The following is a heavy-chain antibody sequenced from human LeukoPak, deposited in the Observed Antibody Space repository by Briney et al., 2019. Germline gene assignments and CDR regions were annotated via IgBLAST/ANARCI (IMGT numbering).Heavy chain of an antibody. CDR1: GYSFTSYC. V-gene: IGHV5-51*01. CDR2: IYPGDSGP. CDR3: GMGGDRVPLQDDVFDV. J-gene: IGHJ3*01. D-gene: IGHD2-21*01. Sequence: GESLKISCKVSGYSFTSYCIGWVRQMPGKGLEWMGIIYPGDSGPTYSPSFQGQVTISVDKSINTAYLQWSSLQASDTAMYYCGMGGDRVPLQDDVFDVWGQRTMVTVST.